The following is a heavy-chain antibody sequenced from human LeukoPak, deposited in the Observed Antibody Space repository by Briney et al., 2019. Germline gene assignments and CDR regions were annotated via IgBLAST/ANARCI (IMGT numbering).Heavy chain of an antibody. D-gene: IGHD1-26*01. J-gene: IGHJ4*02. CDR1: GFTFSSYA. CDR2: ISSNGGST. V-gene: IGHV3-64*01. Sequence: GGSLRLSCAASGFTFSSYAMHWVRQAPGKGLEYVSAISSNGGSTYYANSVKGRFTISRDNSKNTLYLQMGSLRAEDMAVYYCARDHSGSYSGYFDYWGQGTLVTVSS. CDR3: ARDHSGSYSGYFDY.